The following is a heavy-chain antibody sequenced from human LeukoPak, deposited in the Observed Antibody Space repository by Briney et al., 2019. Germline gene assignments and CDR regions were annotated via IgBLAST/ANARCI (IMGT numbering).Heavy chain of an antibody. CDR1: GGTFSSYA. D-gene: IGHD3-22*01. CDR3: ARDPSDYYDSSGYPDY. Sequence: ASVKVSCKASGGTFSSYAISWVRQAPGQGLEWMGRIIPILGIANYAQKFQGRVTITADKPTSTAYMELSSLRSEDTAVYYCARDPSDYYDSSGYPDYWGQGTLVTVSS. J-gene: IGHJ4*02. V-gene: IGHV1-69*04. CDR2: IIPILGIA.